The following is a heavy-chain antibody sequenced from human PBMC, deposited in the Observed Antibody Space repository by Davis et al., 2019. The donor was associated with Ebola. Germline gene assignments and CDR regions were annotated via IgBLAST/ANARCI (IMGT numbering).Heavy chain of an antibody. D-gene: IGHD6-6*01. V-gene: IGHV1-18*01. CDR1: GYSFSHYG. Sequence: ASVKVSCKASGYSFSHYGISWVRQAPGQGLEWMGWISAYYGTTNYAQSLQGRVTMTRDTSTSTAHMELRGLRSDDTAVYYCARFSRGSIESYWGQGTLVTVSS. J-gene: IGHJ4*02. CDR2: ISAYYGTT. CDR3: ARFSRGSIESY.